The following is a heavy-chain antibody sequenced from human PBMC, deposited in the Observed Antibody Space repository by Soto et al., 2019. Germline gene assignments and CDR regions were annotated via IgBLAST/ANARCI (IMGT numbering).Heavy chain of an antibody. CDR2: ISGSGGST. J-gene: IGHJ6*02. Sequence: GGSLRLSCAASGFTFSSYAMSWVRQAPGKGLEWVSAISGSGGSTYYADSVKGRFTISRDNSKNTLYLQMNSLRAEDTAVYYCAKASVAGTVYYYYGMDVWGQGTTVTVS. D-gene: IGHD6-19*01. CDR3: AKASVAGTVYYYYGMDV. CDR1: GFTFSSYA. V-gene: IGHV3-23*01.